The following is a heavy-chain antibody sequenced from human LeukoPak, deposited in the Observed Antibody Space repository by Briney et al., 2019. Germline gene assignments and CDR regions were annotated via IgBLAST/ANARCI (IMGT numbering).Heavy chain of an antibody. CDR3: AREVAAGSHKGFDY. J-gene: IGHJ4*02. CDR1: GGSISSSNW. Sequence: PSETLSLTCAVSGGSISSSNWWHWVRQSPGKGLEWIAEIYYNGGTNYNPSLKSRVTISVDTSKNQFSLNVNSVTAADTAMYYCAREVAAGSHKGFDYWGQGTLVTVSS. CDR2: IYYNGGT. D-gene: IGHD6-19*01. V-gene: IGHV4-4*02.